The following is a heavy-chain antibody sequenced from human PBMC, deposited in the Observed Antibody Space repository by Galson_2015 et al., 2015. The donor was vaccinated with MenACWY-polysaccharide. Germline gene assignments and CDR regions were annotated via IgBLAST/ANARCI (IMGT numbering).Heavy chain of an antibody. Sequence: SLRLSCAASGFTFNNAWMNWVRQAPGKGLEWIGRIRSNTDGGTTDYAAPAKARFTISRDDSANTLFLQMNSLETEDTAIYYCTTGAGSDNLWTGGGSDIWGNGTMVPVSS. D-gene: IGHD4-23*01. V-gene: IGHV3-15*01. CDR3: TTGAGSDNLWTGGGSDI. CDR2: IRSNTDGGTT. CDR1: GFTFNNAW. J-gene: IGHJ3*02.